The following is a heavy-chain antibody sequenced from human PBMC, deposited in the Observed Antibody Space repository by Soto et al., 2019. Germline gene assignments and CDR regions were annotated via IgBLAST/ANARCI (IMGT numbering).Heavy chain of an antibody. CDR1: GFTLSSYA. J-gene: IGHJ4*02. V-gene: IGHV3-23*01. D-gene: IGHD4-17*01. Sequence: EVQLLESGGGLVQPGGSLRLSCTASGFTLSSYAMTWVRQAPGKGLEGVSAISGSVGSTDYADSVKGRFTISRDNSKNTLYLQMNSLRAEDTALYYCAHGGLYGPAYWGQGTLVTVSS. CDR2: ISGSVGST. CDR3: AHGGLYGPAY.